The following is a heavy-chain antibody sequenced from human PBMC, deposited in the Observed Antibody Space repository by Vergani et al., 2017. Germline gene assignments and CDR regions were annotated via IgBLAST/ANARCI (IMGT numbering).Heavy chain of an antibody. V-gene: IGHV3-33*01. J-gene: IGHJ5*01. Sequence: QVQLVESEGGVVQPGRSLTLSCVASGFTFSSHGMHWVRQAPGKGLEGVAVLWYDGSNKYYGDSVKGRFTISRDNSKNTLYLQMNSLRVEDTAVYYCARWGNEKRLDSWGQGTLVTVSS. CDR1: GFTFSSHG. D-gene: IGHD1-1*01. CDR3: ARWGNEKRLDS. CDR2: LWYDGSNK.